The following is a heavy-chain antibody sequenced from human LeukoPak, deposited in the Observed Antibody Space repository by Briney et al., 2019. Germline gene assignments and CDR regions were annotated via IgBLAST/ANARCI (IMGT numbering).Heavy chain of an antibody. CDR3: ARDKSGWQGYFYYYMDV. Sequence: GGSLRLSCAASGFTFSSYGMHWVRQAPGKGLEWVAFIRYDGSNKYYADSVKGRFTISRDNAKNSLYLQMNSLSAEDTAVYYCARDKSGWQGYFYYYMDVWGKGTTVTVSS. D-gene: IGHD6-19*01. J-gene: IGHJ6*03. CDR1: GFTFSSYG. CDR2: IRYDGSNK. V-gene: IGHV3-30*02.